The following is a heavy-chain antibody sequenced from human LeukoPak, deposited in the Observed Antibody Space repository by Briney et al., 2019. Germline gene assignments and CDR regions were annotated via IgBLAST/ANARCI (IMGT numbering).Heavy chain of an antibody. D-gene: IGHD2-2*01. CDR2: VKPDSGAT. J-gene: IGHJ4*02. V-gene: IGHV1-2*06. Sequence: ASVRVSCRASGYTFTGHYMHWVRQAPGQGLEWMGRVKPDSGATSYAQKFQGRVTMTRDTSISTAYLEVSSLRSDDAAVYYCATVVGGVTCDYWGQGTLVTVSS. CDR3: ATVVGGVTCDY. CDR1: GYTFTGHY.